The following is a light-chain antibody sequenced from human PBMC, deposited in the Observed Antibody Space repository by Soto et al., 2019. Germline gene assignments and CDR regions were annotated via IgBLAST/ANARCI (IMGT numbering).Light chain of an antibody. CDR2: DNN. CDR3: GTWDSSLSAVV. CDR1: SSNIGNNY. V-gene: IGLV1-51*01. J-gene: IGLJ2*01. Sequence: QSVLTQPPSVSAAPGQKVTISCSGSSSNIGNNYVSWYQQLPGTAPKLLIYDNNKRPSGIPDRFSGSKSGTSATLCITGLQTGDEADYYCGTWDSSLSAVVFGGGTQLTVL.